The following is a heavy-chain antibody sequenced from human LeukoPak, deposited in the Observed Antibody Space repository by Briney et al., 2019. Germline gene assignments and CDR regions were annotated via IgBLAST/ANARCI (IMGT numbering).Heavy chain of an antibody. Sequence: GGSLRLSCAASGFTFSSYAMSWVRQAPGKGLEWVSAISGSGGSTYYADSVKGRCTISRDNSKNTLYPQMYSLRAEDTAVYCCAKDFYGGSRGGFDYWGQGTLVTVSS. CDR2: ISGSGGST. J-gene: IGHJ4*02. D-gene: IGHD1-26*01. CDR3: AKDFYGGSRGGFDY. V-gene: IGHV3-23*01. CDR1: GFTFSSYA.